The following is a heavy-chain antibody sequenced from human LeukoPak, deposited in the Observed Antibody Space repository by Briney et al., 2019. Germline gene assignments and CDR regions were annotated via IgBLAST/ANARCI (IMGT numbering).Heavy chain of an antibody. CDR1: GYSFTSCD. V-gene: IGHV1-8*01. D-gene: IGHD1-26*01. CDR2: MNPNSGNT. J-gene: IGHJ4*02. Sequence: GASVTVSCKASGYSFTSCDINWVRQAQGPGLGWMGWMNPNSGNTGYAQKFQDRGIMTRNSSISTAYMELSSLRSEGTAVYYCARGRWELPYWGQGSLVTVSS. CDR3: ARGRWELPY.